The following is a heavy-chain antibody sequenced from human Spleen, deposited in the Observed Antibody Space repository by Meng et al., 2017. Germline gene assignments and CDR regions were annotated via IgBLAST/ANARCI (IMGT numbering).Heavy chain of an antibody. Sequence: LRLSCTVSGGSISSGSYYWSWIRQPAGKGLECIGHIYTSGSSNYNPSLKSRVTISVDTSKNQFSLKLSSVTAADTAVYYCARVFAGSDWFDPWGQGTLVTVSS. D-gene: IGHD6-25*01. CDR2: IYTSGSS. CDR3: ARVFAGSDWFDP. CDR1: GGSISSGSYY. V-gene: IGHV4-61*09. J-gene: IGHJ5*02.